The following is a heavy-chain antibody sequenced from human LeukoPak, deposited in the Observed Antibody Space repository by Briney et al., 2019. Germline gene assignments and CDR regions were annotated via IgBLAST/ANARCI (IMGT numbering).Heavy chain of an antibody. D-gene: IGHD6-13*01. CDR1: GGSIRSYY. Sequence: SETLSLTCTVSGGSIRSYYWSWIRQSPQKGLEWIGYIYYSGTTTYNPSLKSRVTISVDTPKNQFSLRLSSVTAADTAVYYCVRHASGYDAFDIWGQGTMVTVSS. J-gene: IGHJ3*02. CDR3: VRHASGYDAFDI. V-gene: IGHV4-59*08. CDR2: IYYSGTT.